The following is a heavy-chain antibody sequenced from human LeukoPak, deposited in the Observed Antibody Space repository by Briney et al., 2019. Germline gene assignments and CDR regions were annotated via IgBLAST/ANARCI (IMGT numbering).Heavy chain of an antibody. CDR1: GLTFSDYS. CDR3: VRDHPKLRFLQWGPYFFDY. D-gene: IGHD3-3*01. CDR2: ISTSGSYT. Sequence: PGGSLRLSCAASGLTFSDYSLNWVRQAPGKGLEWVSGISTSGSYTYYADSVKGRLTISRDDANYSLYLQMNSLRPEDTAVYYCVRDHPKLRFLQWGPYFFDYWGQGTLVTVSS. V-gene: IGHV3-21*06. J-gene: IGHJ4*02.